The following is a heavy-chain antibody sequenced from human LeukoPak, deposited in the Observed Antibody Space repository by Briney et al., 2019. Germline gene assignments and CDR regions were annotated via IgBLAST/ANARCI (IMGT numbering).Heavy chain of an antibody. J-gene: IGHJ4*02. Sequence: PGGSLRLSCAASGFTFSSYSMNWVRQAPGKGLEWVSSISSSGSYIYYADSVKGRFTISRDNAKNSLYLQMNSLRAEDTAVYYCARDRSTMVRGVISYWGQGTLVTVSS. D-gene: IGHD3-10*01. CDR2: ISSSGSYI. CDR3: ARDRSTMVRGVISY. CDR1: GFTFSSYS. V-gene: IGHV3-21*01.